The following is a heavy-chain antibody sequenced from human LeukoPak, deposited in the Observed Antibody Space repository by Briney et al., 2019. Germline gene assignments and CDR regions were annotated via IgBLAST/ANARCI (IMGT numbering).Heavy chain of an antibody. Sequence: PSDTLSLTCTVCGGAFSGYYWSWIRQPPDKGLDWIGEINPSGSTNYNPSLTDRVTISTDTYKNHFSLHLNSVTAADTGVYYCVRGSSVYCGGDCYYYWGQGTLVTVSS. CDR3: VRGSSVYCGGDCYYY. CDR2: INPSGST. D-gene: IGHD2-21*02. J-gene: IGHJ4*02. V-gene: IGHV4-34*01. CDR1: GGAFSGYY.